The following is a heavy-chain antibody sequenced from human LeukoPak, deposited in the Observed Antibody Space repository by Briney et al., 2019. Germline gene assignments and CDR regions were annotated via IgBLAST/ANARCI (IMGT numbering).Heavy chain of an antibody. CDR3: ARTPYSGYDLGNYYYYMDV. V-gene: IGHV3-48*03. CDR2: ISSSGSTI. Sequence: GGSLRLSCAASGFTFSSYEMNWVRQAPGKGLEWVSYISSSGSTIYYADSVKGRFTISRDNAKNSLYLQMNSLRAEDTAVYFCARTPYSGYDLGNYYYYMDVWGKGTTVTVSS. J-gene: IGHJ6*03. D-gene: IGHD5-12*01. CDR1: GFTFSSYE.